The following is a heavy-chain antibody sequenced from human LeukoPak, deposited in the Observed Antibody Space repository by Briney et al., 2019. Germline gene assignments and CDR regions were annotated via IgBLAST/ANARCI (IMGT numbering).Heavy chain of an antibody. CDR2: IYHSGST. V-gene: IGHV4-4*02. Sequence: TSETLSLTCAVSGGSISSSNWWSWVRQPPGKGLEWIGEIYHSGSTNYNPSLKSRVTISVDKSKNQFSLKLSSVTAADTAEYYCARDGSGSSWSVSWFDPWGQGTLVTVSS. J-gene: IGHJ5*02. D-gene: IGHD6-13*01. CDR1: GGSISSSNW. CDR3: ARDGSGSSWSVSWFDP.